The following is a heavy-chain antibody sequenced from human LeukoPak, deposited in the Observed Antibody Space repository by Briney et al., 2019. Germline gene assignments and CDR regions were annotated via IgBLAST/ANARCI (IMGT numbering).Heavy chain of an antibody. CDR1: GYSFTSYW. J-gene: IGHJ6*03. CDR2: IYPGDSDT. CDR3: ARALGYSNYVSDSRRPYYYYMDV. V-gene: IGHV5-51*01. D-gene: IGHD4-11*01. Sequence: GESLKISCKGSGYSFTSYWIGWVRQMPGKGLEWMGIIYPGDSDTRYSPSFQGQVTISADKSISTAYLRWSSLKASDTAMYYCARALGYSNYVSDSRRPYYYYMDVWGKGTTVTVSS.